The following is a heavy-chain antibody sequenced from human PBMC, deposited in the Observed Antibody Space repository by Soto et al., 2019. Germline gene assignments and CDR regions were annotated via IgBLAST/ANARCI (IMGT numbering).Heavy chain of an antibody. D-gene: IGHD4-17*01. CDR3: AREKTTVTPGYYYGMDV. V-gene: IGHV3-53*01. J-gene: IGHJ6*02. CDR2: IYSGGST. CDR1: GFTVSSNY. Sequence: GGSLRLSCAASGFTVSSNYMSWVRQAPGRGLEWVSVIYSGGSTYYADSVKGRFTISRDNSKNTLYLQMNSLRAEDTAVYYCAREKTTVTPGYYYGMDVWGQGTTVTV.